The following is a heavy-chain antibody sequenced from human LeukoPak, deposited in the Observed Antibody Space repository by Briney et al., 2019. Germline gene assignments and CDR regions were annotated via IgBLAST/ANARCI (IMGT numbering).Heavy chain of an antibody. V-gene: IGHV6-1*01. J-gene: IGHJ4*02. CDR2: TYYRSKWYN. CDR3: ARDRGDVARPWNFDY. D-gene: IGHD6-6*01. Sequence: SQTLSLTCAMSGDSVSSNSAAWNWIRQSPSRGLEWLGRTYYRSKWYNDYAVSVKNRITINPDTSKNQFSLQLNSVTPEDSAVYYCARDRGDVARPWNFDYWGQGTLVTVSS. CDR1: GDSVSSNSAA.